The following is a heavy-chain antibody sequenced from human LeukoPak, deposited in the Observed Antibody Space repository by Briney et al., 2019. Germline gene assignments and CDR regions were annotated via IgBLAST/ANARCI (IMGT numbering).Heavy chain of an antibody. CDR2: INPDSGGT. CDR1: GYSFTGYY. V-gene: IGHV1-2*02. D-gene: IGHD3-10*01. CDR3: ARDAISRGIIDH. J-gene: IGHJ4*02. Sequence: ASVKVSCKASGYSFTGYYVHWVRQAPGQGLEWVGWINPDSGGTNFAQKFQGRVTLTRDTSISTAYMELSRLTSDDTAVYFCARDAISRGIIDHWGQGTLVTVFS.